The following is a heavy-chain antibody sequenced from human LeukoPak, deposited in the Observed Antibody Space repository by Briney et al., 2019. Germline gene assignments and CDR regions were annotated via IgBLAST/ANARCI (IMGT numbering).Heavy chain of an antibody. Sequence: SETLSLTCTVSGGSISSYYWSWIRQPPGKGLEWIGYIYYSGSTNYNPSLKSRVTISVDTSKNQFSLKLSSVTAADTAVYYCAREYPGSGSYAMDIWGQGTMVTVSS. J-gene: IGHJ3*02. V-gene: IGHV4-59*01. D-gene: IGHD3-10*01. CDR2: IYYSGST. CDR3: AREYPGSGSYAMDI. CDR1: GGSISSYY.